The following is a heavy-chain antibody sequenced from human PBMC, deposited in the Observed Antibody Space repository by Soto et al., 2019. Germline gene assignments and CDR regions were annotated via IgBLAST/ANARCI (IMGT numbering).Heavy chain of an antibody. V-gene: IGHV4-31*03. CDR3: ARDSTVTTTLLDV. CDR1: GGSISSGGYY. D-gene: IGHD4-17*01. Sequence: QVQLQESGPGLVKPSQTLSLTCTVSGGSISSGGYYWSWIRQHPGKGLEWIGYIYYSGSTYYNPSLKSRVTITVDTSKNQFSLKLSSVPAADTAVYYCARDSTVTTTLLDVWGQGTTVTVSS. J-gene: IGHJ6*02. CDR2: IYYSGST.